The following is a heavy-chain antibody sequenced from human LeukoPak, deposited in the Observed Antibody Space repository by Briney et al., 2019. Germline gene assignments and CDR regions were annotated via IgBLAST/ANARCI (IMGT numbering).Heavy chain of an antibody. CDR1: GGSFSGYY. Sequence: SETLSLSCAVYGGSFSGYYWSWIRQPPGKGLEWTGQINHSGSTNYNPSLKSRVTISVDTSKNQFSLKLSSVTAADTAVYYCARKGTYNYDAAGGFDPWGQGTLVTVSS. CDR2: INHSGST. CDR3: ARKGTYNYDAAGGFDP. D-gene: IGHD3-22*01. V-gene: IGHV4-34*01. J-gene: IGHJ5*02.